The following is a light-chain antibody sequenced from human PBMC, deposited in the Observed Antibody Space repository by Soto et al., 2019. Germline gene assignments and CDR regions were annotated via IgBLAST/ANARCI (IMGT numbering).Light chain of an antibody. CDR1: SSDVGYYDY. Sequence: QSVLTQPASVSGSPGQSITISCTGTSSDVGYYDYVSWYQEHPGKAPKLMIYDVSNRPSGVSDRFSGSKSGNTASLSISGLQDEDEADYYCSSYTTSNTLVFGSGTKVTVL. J-gene: IGLJ1*01. CDR3: SSYTTSNTLV. V-gene: IGLV2-14*01. CDR2: DVS.